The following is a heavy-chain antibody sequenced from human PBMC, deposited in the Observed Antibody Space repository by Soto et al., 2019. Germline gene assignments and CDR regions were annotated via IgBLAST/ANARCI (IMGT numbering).Heavy chain of an antibody. CDR3: AKSLAPWEYASSWYYFDY. V-gene: IGHV3-23*01. CDR1: GVTFNTYA. D-gene: IGHD6-13*01. Sequence: GGSMRLSCAASGVTFNTYAISWVRQDPGKGLEWVSAISGSGGSTYYADSVKGRFTISRDNSKSTLYLQMNSLRAEDTALYYCAKSLAPWEYASSWYYFDYWGQGTLVTVSS. J-gene: IGHJ4*02. CDR2: ISGSGGST.